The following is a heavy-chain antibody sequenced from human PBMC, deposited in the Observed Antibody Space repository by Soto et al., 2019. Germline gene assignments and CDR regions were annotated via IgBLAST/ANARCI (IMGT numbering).Heavy chain of an antibody. CDR2: INGASTTT. CDR3: ARDLSH. CDR1: GFPFSSYA. J-gene: IGHJ4*02. Sequence: DVQLVGSGGGLVQPGGSLRLSCVASGFPFSSYAMHWVRQAPGKGLEWISYINGASTTTFYADSVKGRFTVSRDNAKNSVFLQVSSLRRGDTAFYYCARDLSHWGQGMLVTVSS. V-gene: IGHV3-48*01.